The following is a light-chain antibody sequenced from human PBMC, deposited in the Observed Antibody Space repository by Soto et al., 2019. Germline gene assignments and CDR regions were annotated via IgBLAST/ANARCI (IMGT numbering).Light chain of an antibody. J-gene: IGKJ4*01. CDR2: AAS. CDR1: QSITTY. CDR3: QQIYSAPLT. V-gene: IGKV1-39*01. Sequence: DIQMTQSPSSLSASVGDRVTITCRASQSITTYLNWYRQKPGKAPKLLIYAASSLQSGVPSRFSGRGSETEFTLSISSLQPEDFATYFCQQIYSAPLTFVGGTKVEIK.